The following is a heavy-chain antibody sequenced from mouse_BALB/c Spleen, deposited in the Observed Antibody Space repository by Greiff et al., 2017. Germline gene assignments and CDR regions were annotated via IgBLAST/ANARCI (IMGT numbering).Heavy chain of an antibody. V-gene: IGHV1-4*02. CDR3: AGCYYGYGGDAMGY. CDR1: GYTFTSYT. Sequence: QVQLQQSGAELAKPGASVKMSCKASGYTFTSYTMHWVNQRPGQGLEWIGYINPSSGYTEYNQKSKVKTTLTADKSSSTAHMQLSSLTSENSAVYYCAGCYYGYGGDAMGYWGQGTSVTVSS. D-gene: IGHD2-2*01. CDR2: INPSSGYT. J-gene: IGHJ4*01.